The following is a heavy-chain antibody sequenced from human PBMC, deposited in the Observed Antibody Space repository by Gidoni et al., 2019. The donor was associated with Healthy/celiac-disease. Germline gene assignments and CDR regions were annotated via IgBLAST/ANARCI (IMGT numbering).Heavy chain of an antibody. Sequence: STGEVKKPGSSVKVSCKASGGTFSSYAISWVRQAPGQGLEWMGGIIPIFGTANYAQKFQGRVTITADESTSTAYMELSSLRSEDTAVYYCARVGVVGAPNWLDPWGQGTLVTVSS. CDR3: ARVGVVGAPNWLDP. D-gene: IGHD1-26*01. CDR1: GGTFSSYA. CDR2: IIPIFGTA. J-gene: IGHJ5*02. V-gene: IGHV1-69*01.